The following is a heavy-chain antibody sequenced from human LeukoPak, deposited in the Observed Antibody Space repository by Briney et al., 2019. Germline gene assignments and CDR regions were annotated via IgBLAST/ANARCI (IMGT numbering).Heavy chain of an antibody. J-gene: IGHJ4*02. CDR2: ISSSSSTI. D-gene: IGHD3-22*01. CDR1: GFTFSSYS. Sequence: GGSLRLSCAASGFTFSSYSMNWVRQAPGKGLEWVSYISSSSSTIYYADSVKGRFTISRDNAKNSLYLQMNSLRDEDTAVYYCARDKPYYYDSSGLLDYWGQGTLVTVSS. V-gene: IGHV3-48*02. CDR3: ARDKPYYYDSSGLLDY.